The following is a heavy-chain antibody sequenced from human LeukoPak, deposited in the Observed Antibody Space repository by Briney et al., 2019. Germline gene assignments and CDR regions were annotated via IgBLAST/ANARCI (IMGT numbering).Heavy chain of an antibody. V-gene: IGHV3-23*01. CDR1: GFTFSSYA. D-gene: IGHD3-10*01. Sequence: QAGGSLRLSCAASGFTFSSYAMSWVRQAPGKGLEWVSAISGSGGSTYYADSVKGRFTISRDNSKNTLYLQMNSLRAEDTAVYYCAKDGLEWFGELLGWGQGTLVTVSS. CDR2: ISGSGGST. CDR3: AKDGLEWFGELLG. J-gene: IGHJ4*02.